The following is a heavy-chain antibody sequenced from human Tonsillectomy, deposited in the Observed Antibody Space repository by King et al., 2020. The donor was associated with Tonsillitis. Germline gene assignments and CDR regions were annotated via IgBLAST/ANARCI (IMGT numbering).Heavy chain of an antibody. V-gene: IGHV3-30*18. CDR1: GFTFSDCG. J-gene: IGHJ4*02. D-gene: IGHD2-2*01. CDR2: ISYDGSDK. Sequence: QVQLVESGGGVVQPGRSLRLSCAASGFTFSDCGMHWVRQAPGKGLDWVAAISYDGSDKDYGDSVRVRFTISRDNSRNTLYLQVNSLGADDTAVYYCAKEGGAQYCSSTTCSADYWGQGTLVTVSS. CDR3: AKEGGAQYCSSTTCSADY.